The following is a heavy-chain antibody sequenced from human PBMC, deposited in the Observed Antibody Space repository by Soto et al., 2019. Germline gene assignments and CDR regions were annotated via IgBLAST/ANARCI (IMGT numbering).Heavy chain of an antibody. CDR3: ARERPDGTRLDP. D-gene: IGHD2-2*01. V-gene: IGHV4-30-4*01. J-gene: IGHJ5*02. CDR2: IYYSGNT. Sequence: QVQLQESGPGLVKPSQTLSLTCTVSGGSLSSGDYYWSWIRQPPGKGLEWIGYIYYSGNTYYSPPPKSRVTISVDTSKNQFSLKLSSVTDADTAVYYCARERPDGTRLDPWGQGTLVTVSS. CDR1: GGSLSSGDYY.